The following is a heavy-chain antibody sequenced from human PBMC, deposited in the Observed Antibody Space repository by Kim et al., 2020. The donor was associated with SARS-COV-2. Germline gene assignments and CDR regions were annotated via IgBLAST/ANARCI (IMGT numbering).Heavy chain of an antibody. D-gene: IGHD1-26*01. J-gene: IGHJ4*02. Sequence: YYADAVKGRFTISRDNSKNTLYLQMNSLRAEDTAVYYCARDLYSGYVDDWGQGTLVTVSS. V-gene: IGHV3-33*01. CDR3: ARDLYSGYVDD.